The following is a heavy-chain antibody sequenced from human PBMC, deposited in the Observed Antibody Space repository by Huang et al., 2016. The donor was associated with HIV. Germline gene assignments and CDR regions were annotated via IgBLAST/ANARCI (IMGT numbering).Heavy chain of an antibody. CDR2: TIPILGIP. CDR3: ARGLHNIASSPPDS. V-gene: IGHV1-69*01. Sequence: QVQLVQSGAEVKKPGSSVKVSCKASGGSFSSQSISWVRQAPGQGLEWIGGTIPILGIPSDAQIFQGRVTISADDSTSTAYMELNSLTSADTAIYYCARGLHNIASSPPDSWGQGTLITVSS. CDR1: GGSFSSQS. D-gene: IGHD3-16*02. J-gene: IGHJ4*02.